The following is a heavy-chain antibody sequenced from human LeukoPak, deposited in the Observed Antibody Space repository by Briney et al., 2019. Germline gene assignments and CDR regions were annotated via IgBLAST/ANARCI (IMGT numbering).Heavy chain of an antibody. CDR3: ARHIGGGIEDMDV. CDR2: TYVTGST. V-gene: IGHV4-59*08. J-gene: IGHJ6*03. D-gene: IGHD3-16*02. CDR1: GGSIGTYY. Sequence: SETLSLTCTVSGGSIGTYYWSWIRQSPGKGLEWIGYTYVTGSTRYNPYLQSRVTISVDTSRNQFFLKMSSVTAAVTAVYYCARHIGGGIEDMDVWGKGTKVTVSS.